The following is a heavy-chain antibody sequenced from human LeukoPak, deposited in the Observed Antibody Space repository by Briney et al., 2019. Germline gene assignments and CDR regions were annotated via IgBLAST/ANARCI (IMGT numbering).Heavy chain of an antibody. V-gene: IGHV4-34*01. CDR3: ARGFSGSSPGYYFDY. D-gene: IGHD6-6*01. Sequence: ETLSLTCAVYGGSFSGYYWSWIRQPPGKGLEWIGEINHSGSNNYNPSLTSRVTISVDTSKNQFSLKLSSVTAADTAVYYCARGFSGSSPGYYFDYWGQGTLVTVSS. CDR1: GGSFSGYY. CDR2: INHSGSN. J-gene: IGHJ4*02.